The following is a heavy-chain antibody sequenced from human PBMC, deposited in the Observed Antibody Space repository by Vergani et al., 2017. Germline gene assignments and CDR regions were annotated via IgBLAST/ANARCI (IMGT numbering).Heavy chain of an antibody. J-gene: IGHJ4*02. D-gene: IGHD3-10*01. CDR2: ISYDGSNK. CDR1: GFTFSSYG. Sequence: QVQLVESGGGVFQPGRSLRLSCAASGFTFSSYGMHWVRQAPGKGLEWVAVISYDGSNKYYAASVKGRFTISRDNSKNTLYLQMNSLIAEDTAVYYCAKDGYYYVSGSYYNVLWGQGTLVTVSS. V-gene: IGHV3-30*18. CDR3: AKDGYYYVSGSYYNVL.